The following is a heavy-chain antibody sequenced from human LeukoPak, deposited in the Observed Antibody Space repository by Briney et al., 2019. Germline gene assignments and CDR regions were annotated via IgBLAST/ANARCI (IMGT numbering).Heavy chain of an antibody. Sequence: NLGESLKISCQGSGYKFTSYWISWVRQMPGKGLEWMGRIDPSDSYTNYSPSFQGHVTISADKSISTAYLQWSSLKASDTGMYYCARPKTTGDFDYWGQGTLVTVSS. CDR1: GYKFTSYW. CDR2: IDPSDSYT. D-gene: IGHD1-14*01. V-gene: IGHV5-10-1*01. CDR3: ARPKTTGDFDY. J-gene: IGHJ4*02.